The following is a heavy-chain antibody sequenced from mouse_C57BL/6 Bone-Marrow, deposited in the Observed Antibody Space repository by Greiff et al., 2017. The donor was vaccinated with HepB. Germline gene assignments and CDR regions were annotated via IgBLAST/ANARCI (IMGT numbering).Heavy chain of an antibody. CDR1: GYTFTSYW. V-gene: IGHV1-69*01. Sequence: QVQLQQPGAELVMPGASVKLSCKASGYTFTSYWMHWVKQRPGQGLEWIGEIDPSDSYTNYNQKFKDKSTLTVDKSSSTAYMQLSSLTSEDSAVYYCARWAITTVVASFDYWGQGTTLTVSS. D-gene: IGHD1-1*01. J-gene: IGHJ2*01. CDR2: IDPSDSYT. CDR3: ARWAITTVVASFDY.